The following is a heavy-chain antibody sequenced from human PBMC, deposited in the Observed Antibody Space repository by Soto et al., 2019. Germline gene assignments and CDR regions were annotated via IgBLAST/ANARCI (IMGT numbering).Heavy chain of an antibody. CDR2: ISYDEYNK. V-gene: IGHV3-30*03. CDR1: RFTFSSYG. CDR3: ARATTPYCGGDCTPAFFDY. J-gene: IGHJ4*02. Sequence: PGGSLRLSCAASRFTFSSYGMHWVRQAPGKGLEWVAVISYDEYNKYYADSVKGRFTISRDNSKNTLYLQMNSLRAEDTAVYYCARATTPYCGGDCTPAFFDYWGQGTLVTVSS. D-gene: IGHD2-21*02.